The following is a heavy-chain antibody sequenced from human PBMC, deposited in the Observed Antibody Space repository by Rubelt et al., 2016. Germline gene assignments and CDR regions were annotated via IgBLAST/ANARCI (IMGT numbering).Heavy chain of an antibody. CDR1: GGSISSYY. CDR2: IYYSGST. J-gene: IGHJ4*02. D-gene: IGHD3-3*01. V-gene: IGHV4-59*01. Sequence: QVQLQESGPGLVKPSETLSLTCTVSGGSISSYYWSWIRQPPGKGLEWIGYIYYSGSTNYNPSLKSRVTISVDTSKNRFSLKLSSVTAAETAVYYCAGGITIFGVASGYFDYWGQGTLVTVSS. CDR3: AGGITIFGVASGYFDY.